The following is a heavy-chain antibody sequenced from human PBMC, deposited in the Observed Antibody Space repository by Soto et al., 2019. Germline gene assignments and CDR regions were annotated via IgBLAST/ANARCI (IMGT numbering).Heavy chain of an antibody. D-gene: IGHD6-19*01. CDR2: ISSSSSYI. V-gene: IGHV3-21*01. J-gene: IGHJ2*01. CDR3: ARAFQYSSGWAKGGYWYFDL. Sequence: GGSLRLSCAASGFTFSSYSMNWVLQAPGKGLEWVSSISSSSSYIYYADSVKGRFTISRDNAKNSLYLQMNSLRAEDTAVYYCARAFQYSSGWAKGGYWYFDLWGRGTLVTVSS. CDR1: GFTFSSYS.